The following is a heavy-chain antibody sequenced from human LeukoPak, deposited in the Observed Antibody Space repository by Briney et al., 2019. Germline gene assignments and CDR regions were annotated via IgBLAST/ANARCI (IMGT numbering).Heavy chain of an antibody. CDR2: IIPIFGTA. D-gene: IGHD3-22*01. J-gene: IGHJ4*02. CDR1: GGTFSSYA. Sequence: SVKESCKASGGTFSSYAISWVRQAPGQGLEWMGGIIPIFGTANYAQKFQGRVTITADESTSTAYMELRSLRSDDTAVYYCARGGSYYYDSSGYSSPDYWGQGTLVTVSS. V-gene: IGHV1-69*13. CDR3: ARGGSYYYDSSGYSSPDY.